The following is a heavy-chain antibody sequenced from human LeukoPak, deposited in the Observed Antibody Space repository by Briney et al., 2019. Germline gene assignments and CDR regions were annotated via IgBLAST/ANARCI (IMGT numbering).Heavy chain of an antibody. V-gene: IGHV3-23*01. Sequence: PGGSLRLSCVASGFTFSSSSISWVRQAPGKGLEWVSAITDAVGSTHYADSVKGRFTISSDNSKNTVYLQMNSLRPEDMAVYHCAKEIFSGLLYIDYWGQGTLVTVSS. CDR2: ITDAVGST. J-gene: IGHJ4*02. CDR1: GFTFSSSS. CDR3: AKEIFSGLLYIDY. D-gene: IGHD5-12*01.